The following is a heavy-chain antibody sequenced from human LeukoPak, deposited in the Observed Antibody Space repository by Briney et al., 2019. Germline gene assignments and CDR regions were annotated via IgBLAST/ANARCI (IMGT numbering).Heavy chain of an antibody. Sequence: GGSLRLSCAASGFTFSSYEMNWVRQAPGKGLEWVSYISSSGSTIYYADSVKGRFTISRDNAKNSLCLQMNSLRAEDTAVYYCARAGDILTGYSIYFDYWGQGTLVTVSS. D-gene: IGHD3-9*01. CDR2: ISSSGSTI. J-gene: IGHJ4*02. CDR1: GFTFSSYE. CDR3: ARAGDILTGYSIYFDY. V-gene: IGHV3-48*03.